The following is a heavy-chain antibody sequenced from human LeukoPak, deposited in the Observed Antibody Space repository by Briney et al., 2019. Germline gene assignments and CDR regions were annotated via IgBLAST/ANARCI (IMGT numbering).Heavy chain of an antibody. J-gene: IGHJ4*02. V-gene: IGHV3-33*06. D-gene: IGHD3-22*01. CDR2: IWYDGSNK. CDR3: AKAQDYDSSGYLDY. CDR1: GFTFSSYG. Sequence: GRSLRLSCAASGFTFSSYGMRWVRQAPGKGLEWVAGIWYDGSNKYYADSVKGRFTISRDNSKNTLYLQMNSLRAEDTAVYYCAKAQDYDSSGYLDYWGQGTLVTVSS.